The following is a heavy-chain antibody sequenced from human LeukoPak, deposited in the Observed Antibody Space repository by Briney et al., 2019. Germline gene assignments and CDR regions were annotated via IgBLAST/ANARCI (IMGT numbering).Heavy chain of an antibody. J-gene: IGHJ4*02. CDR3: AKALQTYSFWETDFDY. D-gene: IGHD3-3*01. CDR1: GFTFSSYA. CDR2: ISGSGGST. Sequence: GGSLRLSCAASGFTFSSYAMSWVRQAPGKGLEWVSGISGSGGSTYYADSVKGRFTISRDNSKNTLYLQMNSLRAEDTAVYYCAKALQTYSFWETDFDYRGQGTLVTVSS. V-gene: IGHV3-23*01.